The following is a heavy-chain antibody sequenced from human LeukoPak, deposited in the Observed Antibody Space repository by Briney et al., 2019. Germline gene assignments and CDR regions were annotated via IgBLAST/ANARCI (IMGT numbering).Heavy chain of an antibody. D-gene: IGHD3-10*01. Sequence: SETLSLTCTVSGGSISSYYWSWIRQPPGKGLEWIGYIYYSGSTNYNPSLKSRVTISVDTSKNQFSLKLSSVTAADTAVYYCARTYGSGSYGFPDYWGQGTLVTVSS. CDR2: IYYSGST. CDR3: ARTYGSGSYGFPDY. V-gene: IGHV4-59*01. J-gene: IGHJ4*02. CDR1: GGSISSYY.